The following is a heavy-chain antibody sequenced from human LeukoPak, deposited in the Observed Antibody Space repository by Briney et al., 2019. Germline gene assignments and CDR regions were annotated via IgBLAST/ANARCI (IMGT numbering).Heavy chain of an antibody. CDR2: IYTSGST. CDR3: ARDRYYYDSSGYDWFDP. CDR1: GGSISNYY. Sequence: SETLSLTCTVSGGSISNYYWSWIRQPAGKGLEWIGRIYTSGSTNYNPSLTSRVTMSVDTSKNQFSLKLSSVTAADTAVYYCARDRYYYDSSGYDWFDPWGQGTLVTVSS. J-gene: IGHJ5*02. V-gene: IGHV4-4*07. D-gene: IGHD3-22*01.